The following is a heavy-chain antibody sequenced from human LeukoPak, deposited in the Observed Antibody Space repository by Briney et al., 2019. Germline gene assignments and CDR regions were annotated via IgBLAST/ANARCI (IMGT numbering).Heavy chain of an antibody. V-gene: IGHV1-18*01. CDR2: ISRDNGEK. D-gene: IGHD1-26*01. Sequence: SVKVSCKASGYTFTSYDISWVRQAPGQGLEGMGWISRDNGEKNYVHKLQGRVTMTTDTSKNTAYMQLNSLRYDDTAVYYYARDRYGVRSGRSDYCGQGTLVTVSS. CDR1: GYTFTSYD. CDR3: ARDRYGVRSGRSDY. J-gene: IGHJ4*02.